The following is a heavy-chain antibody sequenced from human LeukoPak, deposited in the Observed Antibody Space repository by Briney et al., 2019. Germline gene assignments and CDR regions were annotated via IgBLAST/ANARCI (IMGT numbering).Heavy chain of an antibody. Sequence: SQTLSLTCAISGDSVSSNSAAWNWIRQSPSRGLEWLGRTYYRSKWYNDYAVSVKSRITINPDTSKNQFSLQLNSVTPEDTAVYYCARGSGYSSGWYDFSVVIYDAFDIWGQGTMVTVSS. J-gene: IGHJ3*02. CDR2: TYYRSKWYN. CDR1: GDSVSSNSAA. CDR3: ARGSGYSSGWYDFSVVIYDAFDI. D-gene: IGHD6-19*01. V-gene: IGHV6-1*01.